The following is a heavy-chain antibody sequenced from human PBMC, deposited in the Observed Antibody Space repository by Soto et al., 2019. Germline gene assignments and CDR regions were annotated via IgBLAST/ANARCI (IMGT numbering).Heavy chain of an antibody. J-gene: IGHJ4*02. Sequence: GGSLRLSCAASGFTFSSYAMSWVRQAPGKGLEWVSAISGSGGSTYYADSVKGRFTISRDNSKNTLYLQMNSLRAEDTAVYYCAKAADYYDSSGYYYHHNDYWGQGTLVTVSS. D-gene: IGHD3-22*01. CDR2: ISGSGGST. CDR3: AKAADYYDSSGYYYHHNDY. CDR1: GFTFSSYA. V-gene: IGHV3-23*01.